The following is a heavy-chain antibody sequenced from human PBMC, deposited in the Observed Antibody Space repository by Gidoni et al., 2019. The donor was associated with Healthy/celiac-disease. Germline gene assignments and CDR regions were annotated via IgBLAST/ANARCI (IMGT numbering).Heavy chain of an antibody. Sequence: EGQRVEAGGGLVKPGGSRRRPCEASGFTDSSYSMNWVRPAPGKGREWVSSISSSSSYLSYADSVQGRFTISRDNAKNSLYLQMNRLSAEDPAVYYCATERGDWGDYEADYWGQGTLVTVSS. J-gene: IGHJ4*02. V-gene: IGHV3-21*01. CDR1: GFTDSSYS. CDR3: ATERGDWGDYEADY. D-gene: IGHD4-17*01. CDR2: ISSSSSYL.